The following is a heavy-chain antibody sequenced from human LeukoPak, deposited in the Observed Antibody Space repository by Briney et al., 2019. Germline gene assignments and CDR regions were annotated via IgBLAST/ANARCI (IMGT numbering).Heavy chain of an antibody. J-gene: IGHJ3*02. CDR3: AKGRTIWWWFDASAI. CDR2: ISYDGGRP. V-gene: IGHV3-30*18. D-gene: IGHD2-21*01. Sequence: GGSLRLSCAASGFTFSSYVMHWVRQAPGKGLEWVAVISYDGGRPSYADSVKGRFTISRDNSKNTLYLQMSSLGPEDTAVYYCAKGRTIWWWFDASAIWGQGTLVTVSS. CDR1: GFTFSSYV.